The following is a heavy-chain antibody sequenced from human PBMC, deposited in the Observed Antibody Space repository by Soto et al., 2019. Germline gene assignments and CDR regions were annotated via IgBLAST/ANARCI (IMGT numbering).Heavy chain of an antibody. CDR2: IYYSGST. CDR1: GGSISSYY. D-gene: IGHD6-13*01. V-gene: IGHV4-59*01. CDR3: ARSPGYSSSWYWFDP. J-gene: IGHJ5*02. Sequence: PSETLSLTCTVSGGSISSYYWSWIRQPPGKGLEWIGYIYYSGSTNYNPSLKSRVTISVDTSKNQFSLKLGSVTAADTAVYYCARSPGYSSSWYWFDPWGQGTLVTVSS.